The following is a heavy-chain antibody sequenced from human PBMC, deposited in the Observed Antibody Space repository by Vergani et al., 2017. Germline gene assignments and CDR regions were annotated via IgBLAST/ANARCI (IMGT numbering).Heavy chain of an antibody. CDR2: ISGSRGRT. CDR1: GFTFSNYA. Sequence: EVQLLESGGGLVQPGGSLRLSCVASGFTFSNYAMSWVRQAPGKGLEWVSAISGSRGRTDYADSVKGRFTISRDNSKDTLYLQMNSLRAEDTAVYYCAKLPSGRIVGPLYYFDSWGQGTLVTVSS. J-gene: IGHJ4*02. D-gene: IGHD1-26*01. V-gene: IGHV3-23*01. CDR3: AKLPSGRIVGPLYYFDS.